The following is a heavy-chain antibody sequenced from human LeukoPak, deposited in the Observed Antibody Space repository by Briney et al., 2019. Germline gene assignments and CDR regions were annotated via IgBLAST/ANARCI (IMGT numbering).Heavy chain of an antibody. J-gene: IGHJ4*02. D-gene: IGHD4-17*01. CDR2: ISGSGGST. Sequence: GGPLRLSCAASGFTFSSYAMSWVRQAPGKGLEWVSAISGSGGSTYYADSVKGRFTISRDNSKNTLFLQMNSLRAEDTAVYYCAKSDYGDYFDFWGQGTLVTVSS. CDR3: AKSDYGDYFDF. V-gene: IGHV3-23*01. CDR1: GFTFSSYA.